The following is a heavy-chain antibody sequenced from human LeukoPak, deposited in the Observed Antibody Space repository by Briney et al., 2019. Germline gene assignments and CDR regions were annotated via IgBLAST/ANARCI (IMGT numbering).Heavy chain of an antibody. CDR1: GGSISSYY. CDR2: IYYSGST. CDR3: ARGGYYGLGNDFRFDP. J-gene: IGHJ5*02. V-gene: IGHV4-59*01. D-gene: IGHD3-10*01. Sequence: SETLSLTCTVSGGSISSYYWSWIRQPPGKGLEWIGYIYYSGSTNYKPSPKSRVTISVDTSKNQFSLKLSSVTAADTAVYYCARGGYYGLGNDFRFDPWGQGTLVTVSS.